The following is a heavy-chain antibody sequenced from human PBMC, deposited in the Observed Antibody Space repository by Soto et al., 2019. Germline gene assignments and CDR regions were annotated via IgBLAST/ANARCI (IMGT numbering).Heavy chain of an antibody. CDR1: GFTFSKYA. J-gene: IGHJ4*02. Sequence: SLRLSCAASGFTFSKYAMTWARQAPGKGLEWVSAISYNGGGTYYVDSVKGRFTVSRDNSKNTLYLQMHSLRAEDTAVYYCAKERVPNDSSGYYSILTDSWGQGTVVTVSS. D-gene: IGHD3-22*01. V-gene: IGHV3-23*01. CDR2: ISYNGGGT. CDR3: AKERVPNDSSGYYSILTDS.